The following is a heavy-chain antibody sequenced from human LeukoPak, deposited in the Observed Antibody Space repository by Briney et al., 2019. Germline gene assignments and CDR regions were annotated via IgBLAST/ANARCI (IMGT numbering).Heavy chain of an antibody. CDR2: ISGENGNT. V-gene: IGHV1-18*01. J-gene: IGHJ6*02. CDR1: GYTFTSYG. CDR3: AKAARPGYYYHGMDV. Sequence: AASLKVSCKASGYTFTSYGISWVRQAPGQGLEWVGWISGENGNTNYAQNLQGRLALTIDTSTRTAYMDLGSLRSDDTAVYYCAKAARPGYYYHGMDVWGQGTTVTVSS. D-gene: IGHD6-6*01.